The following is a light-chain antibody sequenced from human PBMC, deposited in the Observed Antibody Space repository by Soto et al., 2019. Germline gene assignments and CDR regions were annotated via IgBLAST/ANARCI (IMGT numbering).Light chain of an antibody. Sequence: SVLTQPPSVSAAPGQKVTISCSGSSSNIGNNYVSWYQQLPGTAPKLLIYENNKRPSGTPDRFSGSKSGTSATLGITGLQTGDEADYYCGTWDSSLSAGVFGTGTKVTVL. V-gene: IGLV1-51*02. J-gene: IGLJ1*01. CDR2: ENN. CDR1: SSNIGNNY. CDR3: GTWDSSLSAGV.